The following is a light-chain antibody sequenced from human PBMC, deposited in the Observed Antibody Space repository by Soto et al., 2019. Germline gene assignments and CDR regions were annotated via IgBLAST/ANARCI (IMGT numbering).Light chain of an antibody. CDR3: QQYFRVPFT. V-gene: IGKV4-1*01. CDR2: WAS. Sequence: DIVMTRSPDSLAVSLGDRATINCRSSQSLLSRPDNQNFLAWYQQKSGQPPKLLISWASLRESGVPDRFSGSGSGTDFTLTISSLQTEDVAIYYCQQYFRVPFTFGPGTAVDLK. J-gene: IGKJ3*01. CDR1: QSLLSRPDNQNF.